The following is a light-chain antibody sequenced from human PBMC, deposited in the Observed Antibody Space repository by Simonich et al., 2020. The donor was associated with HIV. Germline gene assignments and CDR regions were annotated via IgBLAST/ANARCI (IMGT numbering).Light chain of an antibody. Sequence: EIVLTQSPGTLSLSPGERATLPCRASQSVSSSYLAWYQQKPGLAPRLLIYDASSRATGFPDRFSGSGSGTDFTLTISRLEPEDFAVYYCQQYGSSPLFTFGPGTKVDIK. CDR1: QSVSSSY. CDR3: QQYGSSPLFT. J-gene: IGKJ3*01. CDR2: DAS. V-gene: IGKV3D-20*01.